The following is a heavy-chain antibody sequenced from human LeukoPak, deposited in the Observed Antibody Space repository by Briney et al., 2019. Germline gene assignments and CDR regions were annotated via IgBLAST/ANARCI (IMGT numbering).Heavy chain of an antibody. CDR1: GGSISSYY. D-gene: IGHD5-18*01. V-gene: IGHV4-4*07. J-gene: IGHJ5*02. CDR2: IFTSGST. CDR3: ARDRYLGYSYGYIGNWFDH. Sequence: SETLSLTCTVSGGSISSYYWSWIRQPAGKGREWIGRIFTSGSTNFNPSLKSRVTMSVDTSKNQFSLELSSVTAADTAVYYCARDRYLGYSYGYIGNWFDHWGQGTLVTVSS.